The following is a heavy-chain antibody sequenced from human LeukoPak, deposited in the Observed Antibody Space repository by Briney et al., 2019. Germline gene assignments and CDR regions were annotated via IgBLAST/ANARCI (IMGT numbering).Heavy chain of an antibody. J-gene: IGHJ3*02. CDR3: ARRNVVVAKNDAFDI. D-gene: IGHD2-15*01. CDR1: GYSFTSYW. CDR2: IYPGDSDT. V-gene: IGHV5-51*01. Sequence: GESLQISCKGSGYSFTSYWIGWVRQMPGKGLEWMGIIYPGDSDTRYSPSFQGQVTISADKSISTAYLQWSSLKASDTAMCYCARRNVVVAKNDAFDIWGQGTMVTVSS.